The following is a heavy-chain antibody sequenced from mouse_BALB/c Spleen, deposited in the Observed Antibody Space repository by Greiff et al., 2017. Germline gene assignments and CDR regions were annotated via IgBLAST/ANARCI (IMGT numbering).Heavy chain of an antibody. V-gene: IGHV1-4*02. Sequence: VQLQQSAAELARPGASVKMSCKASGYTFTSYTMHWVKQRPGQGLEWIGYINPSSGYTEYNQKFKDKTTLTADKSSSTAYMQLSSLTSEDSAVYYCAIYYDYDGFAYWGQGTLVTVSA. CDR1: GYTFTSYT. CDR2: INPSSGYT. CDR3: AIYYDYDGFAY. D-gene: IGHD2-4*01. J-gene: IGHJ3*01.